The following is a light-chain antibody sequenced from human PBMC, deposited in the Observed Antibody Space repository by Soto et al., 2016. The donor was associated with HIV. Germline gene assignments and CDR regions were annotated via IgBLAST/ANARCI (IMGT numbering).Light chain of an antibody. CDR3: MQSIQLPLT. J-gene: IGKJ4*01. Sequence: DIVMTQSPLSLPVTPGEPASISCRSSQSLLHSNGYNYLDWYLQKPGQSPQLLIYLGSNRASGVPDRFSGSGSGTDFTPKISRVEAEDVGVYYCMQSIQLPLTFGGGTKVEIK. V-gene: IGKV2-28*01. CDR2: LGS. CDR1: QSLLHSNGYNY.